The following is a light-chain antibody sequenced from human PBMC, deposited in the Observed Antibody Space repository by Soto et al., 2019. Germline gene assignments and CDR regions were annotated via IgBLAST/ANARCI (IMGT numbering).Light chain of an antibody. Sequence: DIQMTQSPSSLSASVGDRVTITCRASQSINNFLNWFQQKPGKAPNLLIYAASNLQCGVPSRFRGSGHVTDFALTISSLQAADLATYYCQQNYNTPLTFGGGTKVDIK. J-gene: IGKJ4*01. CDR2: AAS. CDR3: QQNYNTPLT. V-gene: IGKV1-39*01. CDR1: QSINNF.